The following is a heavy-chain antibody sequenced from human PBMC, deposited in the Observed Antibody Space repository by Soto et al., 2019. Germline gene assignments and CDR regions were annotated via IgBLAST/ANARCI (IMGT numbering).Heavy chain of an antibody. CDR3: AKSGLRGLDYFDH. J-gene: IGHJ4*02. V-gene: IGHV3-33*06. CDR1: GFTFSNYG. D-gene: IGHD5-12*01. CDR2: IWHNGGKT. Sequence: QVQMVESGGGVVQPGTSLRLSCAASGFTFSNYGMHWVRQAPGKGLQWVAAIWHNGGKTYYAESVKGRFTISRDNSENTLYLQMDSLTANDTSVYFCAKSGLRGLDYFDHWGQGTLVSVSS.